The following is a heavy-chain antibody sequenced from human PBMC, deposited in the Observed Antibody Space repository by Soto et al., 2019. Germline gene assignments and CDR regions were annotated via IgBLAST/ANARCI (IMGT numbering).Heavy chain of an antibody. CDR3: ARVQGFTIFGPPHS. V-gene: IGHV3-33*01. Sequence: PGGSLRLSCAASGFTFSSYGMHWVRQAPGKGLEWVAVIWYDGSNKYYADSVKGRFTISRDNSKNTLYLQMNGLRAEDTAVYYCARVQGFTIFGPPHSWGQGTLVTVSS. D-gene: IGHD3-3*01. CDR1: GFTFSSYG. CDR2: IWYDGSNK. J-gene: IGHJ4*02.